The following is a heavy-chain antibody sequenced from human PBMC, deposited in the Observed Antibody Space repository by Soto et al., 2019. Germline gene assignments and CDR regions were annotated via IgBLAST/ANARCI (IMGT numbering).Heavy chain of an antibody. CDR3: ARDNNDFWSLYPLAFDY. V-gene: IGHV4-4*07. J-gene: IGHJ4*02. CDR1: GGSLSKYY. D-gene: IGHD3-3*01. Sequence: ETLSLTCSVSGGSLSKYYWSWIRQPAGKGLEWIGRISTSGHVVSKVSLRSRLTMSVDMSNNHFSLKLTSVTAADTAVYYCARDNNDFWSLYPLAFDYWGQGALVTVSS. CDR2: ISTSGHV.